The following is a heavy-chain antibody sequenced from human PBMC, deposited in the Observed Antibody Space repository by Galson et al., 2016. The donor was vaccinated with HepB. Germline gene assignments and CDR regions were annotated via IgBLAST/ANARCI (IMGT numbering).Heavy chain of an antibody. V-gene: IGHV3-30*18. CDR3: AERGGSESVGI. CDR2: ISYDGTNK. J-gene: IGHJ3*02. CDR1: GFTLSSYG. Sequence: SLRLSCAASGFTLSSYGIHWVRQAPGKGLEWVAVISYDGTNKYYADSVKGRFTISRDNSKNTVYLQMNSLRAEDTAVYYCAERGGSESVGIWGQGTMVTASS. D-gene: IGHD1-26*01.